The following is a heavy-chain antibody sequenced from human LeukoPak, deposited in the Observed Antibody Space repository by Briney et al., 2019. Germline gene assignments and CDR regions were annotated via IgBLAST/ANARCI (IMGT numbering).Heavy chain of an antibody. D-gene: IGHD5-18*01. CDR1: GYTFTGYY. J-gene: IGHJ4*02. Sequence: ASVKVSCKASGYTFTGYYMHWVRQAPGQGLEWMGWINPNSGGTNYAQKFQGRVTMTRDTSISTAYMELSRLRSEDTAVYYRARRGYSYGHHFDYWGQGTLVTVSS. CDR2: INPNSGGT. CDR3: ARRGYSYGHHFDY. V-gene: IGHV1-2*02.